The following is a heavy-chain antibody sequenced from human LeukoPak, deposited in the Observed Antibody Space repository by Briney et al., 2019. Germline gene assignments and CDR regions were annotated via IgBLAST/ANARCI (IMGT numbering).Heavy chain of an antibody. Sequence: GESLRISCKGSGNXFTNYWIRWVRQKPGKGLEWKGRIDPSDSYTDYSPSFQGHVTISADKSVYTAYLQWSSRKASDTAMYYCARPLTGGYTPLDYWGQGTLVTVSS. CDR3: ARPLTGGYTPLDY. J-gene: IGHJ4*02. V-gene: IGHV5-10-1*01. D-gene: IGHD3-22*01. CDR2: IDPSDSYT. CDR1: GNXFTNYW.